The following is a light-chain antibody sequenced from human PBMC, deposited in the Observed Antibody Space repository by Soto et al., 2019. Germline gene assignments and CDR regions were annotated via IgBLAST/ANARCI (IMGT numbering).Light chain of an antibody. CDR3: AAWDDSLSAWV. CDR2: SNN. J-gene: IGLJ3*02. V-gene: IGLV1-47*02. CDR1: SSNIGSDY. Sequence: QSVLTQPPSASGTPGQRITISCSGSSSNIGSDYVYWYEKVPGTAPKLLIYSNNLRPSGVPDRFSGSKSGTSASLAISGLQSEDEADYYCAAWDDSLSAWVFGGGTKLTVL.